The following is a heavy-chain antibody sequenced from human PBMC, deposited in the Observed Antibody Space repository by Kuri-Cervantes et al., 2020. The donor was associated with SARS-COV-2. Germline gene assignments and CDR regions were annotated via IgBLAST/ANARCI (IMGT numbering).Heavy chain of an antibody. D-gene: IGHD2-15*01. CDR1: GYSFSDHY. V-gene: IGHV1-46*01. CDR3: VVGFFSSRKWDY. CDR2: INPSGSGT. J-gene: IGHJ4*02. Sequence: ASVKVSCKAFGYSFSDHYMYWVRQAPGQGLEWMGIINPSGSGTRYPQSFQGRVSMTRDTSTSTVYMELSSLTSEDTAVYYCVVGFFSSRKWDYWGQGTLVTDSS.